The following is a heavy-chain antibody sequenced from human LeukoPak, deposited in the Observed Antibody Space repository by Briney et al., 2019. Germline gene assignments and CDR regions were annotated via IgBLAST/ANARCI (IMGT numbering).Heavy chain of an antibody. CDR1: GESFSGYY. CDR3: ARGRRKNMRDIVVVPAAKGGNWFDP. Sequence: SETLSLTCAVYGESFSGYYWSWIRQPPGKGLEWIGEINHSGSTNYNPSLKSRVTISVDTSKNQFSLKLSSVTAADTAVYYCARGRRKNMRDIVVVPAAKGGNWFDPWGQGTLVTVSS. CDR2: INHSGST. J-gene: IGHJ5*02. V-gene: IGHV4-34*01. D-gene: IGHD2-2*01.